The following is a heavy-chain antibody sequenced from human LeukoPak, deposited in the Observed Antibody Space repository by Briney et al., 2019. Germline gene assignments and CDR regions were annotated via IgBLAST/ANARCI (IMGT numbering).Heavy chain of an antibody. J-gene: IGHJ4*02. V-gene: IGHV3-30*18. CDR3: AKAHSSGWYYFDY. Sequence: GRSLSLSCAASGFTFSSYGMHWVRQAPGKGLEWVAVISYDGSNKYYADSVKGRFTISRDNPKNTLYLQMSSLRAEDTAVYYCAKAHSSGWYYFDYWGQGTLVTVSS. CDR2: ISYDGSNK. D-gene: IGHD6-19*01. CDR1: GFTFSSYG.